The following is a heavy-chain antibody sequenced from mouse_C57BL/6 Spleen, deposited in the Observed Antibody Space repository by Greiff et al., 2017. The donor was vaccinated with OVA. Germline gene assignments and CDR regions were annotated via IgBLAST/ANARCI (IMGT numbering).Heavy chain of an antibody. CDR1: GYAFSSSW. Sequence: QVQLQQSGPELVKPGASVKISCKASGYAFSSSWMNWVKQRPGKGLEWIGRIYPGDGDTNYNGKFKGKATLTADKSSSTAYMQLSSLTSEDSAVDVCAREDLYWYFDVWGTGTTVTVSS. J-gene: IGHJ1*03. V-gene: IGHV1-82*01. CDR3: AREDLYWYFDV. CDR2: IYPGDGDT.